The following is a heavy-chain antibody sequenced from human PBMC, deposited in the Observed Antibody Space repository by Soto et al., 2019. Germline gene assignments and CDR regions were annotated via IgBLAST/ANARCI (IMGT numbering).Heavy chain of an antibody. V-gene: IGHV3-53*01. Sequence: GSLRLSCAASGFTVSNNYMSWVRQAPGKGLEGVSVIYSAGNTFYPDSVKGRFTISRDNSKNTLYLQMSSLRAEDTAVYYCATSPGRNYWGQGTLVTVSS. CDR1: GFTVSNNY. CDR2: IYSAGNT. D-gene: IGHD4-17*01. CDR3: ATSPGRNY. J-gene: IGHJ4*02.